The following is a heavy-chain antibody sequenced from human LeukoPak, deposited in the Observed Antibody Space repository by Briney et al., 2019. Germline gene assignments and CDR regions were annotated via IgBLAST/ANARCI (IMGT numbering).Heavy chain of an antibody. J-gene: IGHJ4*02. CDR2: ISSSGSTI. CDR1: GFTFSSYE. CDR3: ARAIRGGRYFDWHYYFDY. V-gene: IGHV3-48*03. Sequence: GGSLRLSCAASGFTFSSYEMSWVRQAPGKGLEWVSYISSSGSTIYYADSVKGRFTISRDNAKNSLYLQMNSLRAEDTAVYYCARAIRGGRYFDWHYYFDYWGQGTLVTVSS. D-gene: IGHD3-9*01.